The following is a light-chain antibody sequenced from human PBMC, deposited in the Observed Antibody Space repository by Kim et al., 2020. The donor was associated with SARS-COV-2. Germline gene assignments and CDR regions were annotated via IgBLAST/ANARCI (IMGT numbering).Light chain of an antibody. CDR3: AAWDDSLNGRGV. CDR1: SSNIGSNT. V-gene: IGLV1-44*01. Sequence: ELTQPPSASGTPGQRVTISCSGSSSNIGSNTVNWYQQLPGTAPKLLIYSNNQRPSGVPDRFSGSKSGTSASLAISGLQSEDDADYYCAAWDDSLNGRGVFGGGTQLTVL. J-gene: IGLJ2*01. CDR2: SNN.